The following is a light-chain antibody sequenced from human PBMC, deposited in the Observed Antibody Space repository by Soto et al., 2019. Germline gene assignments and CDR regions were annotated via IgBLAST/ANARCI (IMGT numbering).Light chain of an antibody. CDR2: LNSDGSH. V-gene: IGLV4-69*01. CDR1: SGHSNYA. CDR3: QTWGSGIVV. Sequence: QSVLTQSPSASASLGASVKLTCTLSSGHSNYAIAWHQQQSEKGPRYLMKLNSDGSHNKGDGIPDRFSGSSSGAERYLTISSLQSEDEADYYCQTWGSGIVVFGGGTNLTVL. J-gene: IGLJ2*01.